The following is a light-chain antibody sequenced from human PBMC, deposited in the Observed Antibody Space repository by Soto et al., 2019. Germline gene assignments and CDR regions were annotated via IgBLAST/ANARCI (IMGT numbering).Light chain of an antibody. J-gene: IGKJ1*01. CDR2: GAY. Sequence: VLTQSPGTLSLSPGEGATLSCRASQNLTSTFLSWYQQKPGQAPRFLIYGAYNRAPGVPDRFSGSGAGTDVSLIISRLEHEDFAVYFCQQHGTTPWTFGQGTKVELK. CDR3: QQHGTTPWT. CDR1: QNLTSTF. V-gene: IGKV3-20*01.